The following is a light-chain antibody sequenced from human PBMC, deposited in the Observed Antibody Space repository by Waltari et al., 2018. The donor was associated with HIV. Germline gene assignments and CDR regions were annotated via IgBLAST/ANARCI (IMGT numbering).Light chain of an antibody. J-gene: IGLJ1*01. Sequence: QSALTQPPSASGSPGQSITISCTGTSSDIGYYDSVSWYQQHPGKAPKLMIYEVNNRPAGISDRFSGSKSGKTASLTISGLQAEDEADYYCSSHAGSSNLYVFGTGTKVTVL. CDR2: EVN. V-gene: IGLV2-14*01. CDR3: SSHAGSSNLYV. CDR1: SSDIGYYDS.